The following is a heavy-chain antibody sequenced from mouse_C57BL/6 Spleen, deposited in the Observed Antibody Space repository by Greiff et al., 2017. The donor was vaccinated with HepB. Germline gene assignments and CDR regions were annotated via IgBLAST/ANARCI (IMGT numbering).Heavy chain of an antibody. Sequence: VHLVESGPELVKPGASVKISCKASGYAFSSSWMNWVKQRPGKGLEWIGRIYPGDGDTNYNGKFKGKATLTADKSSSTAYMQLSSLTSEDSAVYFGARCLYDGYYLYAMDYWGQGTSVTVSS. D-gene: IGHD2-3*01. CDR1: GYAFSSSW. CDR3: ARCLYDGYYLYAMDY. CDR2: IYPGDGDT. V-gene: IGHV1-82*01. J-gene: IGHJ4*01.